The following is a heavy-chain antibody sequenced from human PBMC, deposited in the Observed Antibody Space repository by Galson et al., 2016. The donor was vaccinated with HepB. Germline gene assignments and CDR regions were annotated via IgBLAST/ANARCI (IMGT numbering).Heavy chain of an antibody. D-gene: IGHD1-1*01. Sequence: QSGAEVKKPGESLRISCSTSGYTFSNYWIAWVRQMPGKGMEWMGIIFPDDSEARYSPSCHAQVTFSVDKSISTSFLQWTSLKASDTAIYYCAREGVVQLPGRGTSTYFYFGMDVWGQGTTVTVSS. CDR3: AREGVVQLPGRGTSTYFYFGMDV. CDR1: GYTFSNYW. CDR2: IFPDDSEA. J-gene: IGHJ6*02. V-gene: IGHV5-51*01.